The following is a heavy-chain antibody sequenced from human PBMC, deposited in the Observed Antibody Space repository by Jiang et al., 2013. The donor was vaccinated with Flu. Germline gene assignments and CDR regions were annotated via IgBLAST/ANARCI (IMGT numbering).Heavy chain of an antibody. Sequence: LLKPSETLSLTCTVSGGSISSSSYYWGWIRQPPGKGLEWIGSIYYSGSTYYNPSLKSRVTISVDTSKNQFSLKLSSVTAADTAVYYCARLRNGAAHRGNIVDYWGQGTLVTVSS. V-gene: IGHV4-39*01. CDR2: IYYSGST. J-gene: IGHJ4*02. CDR3: ARLRNGAAHRGNIVDY. D-gene: IGHD4-23*01. CDR1: GGSISSSSYY.